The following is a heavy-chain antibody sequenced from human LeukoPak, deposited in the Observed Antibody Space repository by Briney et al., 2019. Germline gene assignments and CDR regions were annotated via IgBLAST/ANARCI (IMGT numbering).Heavy chain of an antibody. CDR1: GGSFSVYY. Sequence: PSETLSLTCAVYGGSFSVYYCNWIRQPPRKGQGWIGEINHSGSTNYNPFLKSRVTISVDTSNNQFSLKLSSVTAADTAVYYCARGLRLLPPRFDIWGQGTMVTVSS. J-gene: IGHJ3*02. CDR3: ARGLRLLPPRFDI. CDR2: INHSGST. V-gene: IGHV4-34*01. D-gene: IGHD2-15*01.